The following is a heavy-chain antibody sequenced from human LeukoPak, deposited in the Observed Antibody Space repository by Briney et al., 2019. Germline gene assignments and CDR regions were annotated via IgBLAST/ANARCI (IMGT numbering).Heavy chain of an antibody. J-gene: IGHJ4*02. CDR2: IYDGVNT. CDR1: GGSMISSY. V-gene: IGHV4-59*08. CDR3: TGHRNGCYWALFDY. Sequence: SETLSLTWTLAGGSMISSYWGWIRQPPGQGLEWIGYIYDGVNTDYNPSLKSRVSISADTPKNQFSLKLDSVTAADTARYYCTGHRNGCYWALFDYWGQGTLVSVSS. D-gene: IGHD2-2*01.